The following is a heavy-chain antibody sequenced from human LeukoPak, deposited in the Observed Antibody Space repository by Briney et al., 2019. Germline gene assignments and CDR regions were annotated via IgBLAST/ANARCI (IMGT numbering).Heavy chain of an antibody. CDR1: GFTFKYAW. CDR2: IKANSDGGTA. Sequence: GGSLRLSCAASGFTFKYAWMKWVRQAPGKGLEWVGRIKANSDGGTADYAAPVKGRFTISRDDSNNVLYLQMNSLKTEDTGVYYCTTGTMGSGNSDHWGQGTLVTVSS. V-gene: IGHV3-15*01. D-gene: IGHD3-10*01. J-gene: IGHJ4*02. CDR3: TTGTMGSGNSDH.